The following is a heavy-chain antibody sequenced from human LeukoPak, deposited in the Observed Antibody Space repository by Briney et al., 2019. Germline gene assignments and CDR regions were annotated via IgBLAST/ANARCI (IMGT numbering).Heavy chain of an antibody. D-gene: IGHD6-19*01. CDR3: ARERSFASGWYGNAFDI. CDR1: GFTFSSYS. CDR2: ISSSSSYI. Sequence: GGSLRLSCAASGFTFSSYSMNWVRQAPGKGPEWVSSISSSSSYIYYADSVKGRFTISRDNAKNSLYLQMNSLRAEDTAVYYCARERSFASGWYGNAFDIWGQGTMVTVSS. V-gene: IGHV3-21*01. J-gene: IGHJ3*02.